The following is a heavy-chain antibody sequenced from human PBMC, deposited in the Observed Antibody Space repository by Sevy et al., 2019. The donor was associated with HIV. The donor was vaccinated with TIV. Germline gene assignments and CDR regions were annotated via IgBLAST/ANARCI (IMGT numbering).Heavy chain of an antibody. J-gene: IGHJ4*02. CDR2: SYYRYTWHK. CDR3: ARAVAGVYYFDY. D-gene: IGHD6-19*01. Sequence: SQTPSLTCVISGDSVSRNGAAWNWIRQSPSSGLEWLGRSYYRYTWHKDYAISVKSRLTITPDTSKNQFFLQLNSVTPEDTAMYYCARAVAGVYYFDYWGQGTLVTVSS. CDR1: GDSVSRNGAA. V-gene: IGHV6-1*01.